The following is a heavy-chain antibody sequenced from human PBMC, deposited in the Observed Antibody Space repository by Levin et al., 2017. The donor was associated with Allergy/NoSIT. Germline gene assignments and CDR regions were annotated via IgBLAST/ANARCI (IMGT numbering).Heavy chain of an antibody. Sequence: SETLSLTCAVYGGSFSGYYWSWIRQPPGKGLEWIGEINHSGSTNYNPSLKSRVTISVDTSKNQFSLKLSSVTAADTAVYYCAREGAYYYGSGSVAGNGGWGQGTLVTVSS. CDR3: AREGAYYYGSGSVAGNGG. CDR2: INHSGST. D-gene: IGHD3-10*01. V-gene: IGHV4-34*01. CDR1: GGSFSGYY. J-gene: IGHJ4*02.